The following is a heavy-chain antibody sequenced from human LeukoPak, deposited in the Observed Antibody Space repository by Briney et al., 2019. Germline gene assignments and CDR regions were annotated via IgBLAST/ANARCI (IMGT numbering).Heavy chain of an antibody. CDR3: ARENYGGNSIDAFDI. D-gene: IGHD4-23*01. CDR1: GFTFSSYW. Sequence: GGSLRLSCAASGFTFSSYWMSWVRQAPGKGLEWVANIKQDGSEKYYVDSVKGRFTISRDNAKNSLYLQMNSLRAEDTAVYYCARENYGGNSIDAFDIWGQGTMATVSS. CDR2: IKQDGSEK. J-gene: IGHJ3*02. V-gene: IGHV3-7*01.